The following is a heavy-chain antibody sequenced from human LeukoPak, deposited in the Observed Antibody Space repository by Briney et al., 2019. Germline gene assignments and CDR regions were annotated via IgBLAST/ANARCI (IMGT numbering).Heavy chain of an antibody. D-gene: IGHD7-27*01. J-gene: IGHJ4*02. V-gene: IGHV3-21*01. CDR3: ARLLGYYFDY. CDR2: ISSSSYI. CDR1: GFTFSSYS. Sequence: GGSLRLSCAASGFTFSSYSMNWVRQAPGKGLEWVSSISSSSYIYYADSVKGRFTISRDNAKNSLYLQMNSLRAEDTAVYYCARLLGYYFDYCGQGTLVTVCS.